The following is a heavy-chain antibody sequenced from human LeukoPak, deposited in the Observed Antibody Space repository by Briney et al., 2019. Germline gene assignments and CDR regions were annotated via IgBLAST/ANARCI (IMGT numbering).Heavy chain of an antibody. CDR1: GGTFSSYA. D-gene: IGHD2-15*01. CDR2: IIPILGIA. CDR3: ARGVVVVAATDYYYYGMDV. J-gene: IGHJ6*02. Sequence: ASVKVSCEASGGTFSSYAISWVRQAPGQGLEWMGRIIPILGIANYAQKFQGRVTITADKSTSTAYMELSSLRSEDTAVYYCARGVVVVAATDYYYYGMDVWGQGTTVTVSS. V-gene: IGHV1-69*04.